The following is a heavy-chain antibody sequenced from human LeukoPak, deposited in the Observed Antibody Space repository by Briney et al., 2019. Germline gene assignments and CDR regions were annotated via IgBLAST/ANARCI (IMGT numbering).Heavy chain of an antibody. CDR1: GGSISGYY. Sequence: PSETLSLTCTVSGGSISGYYWSWIRQPAGKGPEWLGRVYTSGSTNYNPSLKSRVTISMDTSRNQFSLKLSSVTAADTAVYYCARDGRQRITMDTGALDIWGQGTMVTVSS. D-gene: IGHD3-10*01. J-gene: IGHJ3*02. CDR3: ARDGRQRITMDTGALDI. V-gene: IGHV4-4*07. CDR2: VYTSGST.